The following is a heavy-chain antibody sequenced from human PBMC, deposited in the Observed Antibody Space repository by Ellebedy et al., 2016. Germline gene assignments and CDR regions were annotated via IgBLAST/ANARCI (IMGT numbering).Heavy chain of an antibody. V-gene: IGHV4-59*01. CDR1: GGSFSGYY. J-gene: IGHJ4*02. Sequence: GSLRLSXAVYGGSFSGYYWSWIRQPPGKGLEWIGYIYYSGSTNYNPSLKSRVTISVDTSKNQFSLKLSSVAAADTAVYYCARIYSRGVTRYYFDYWGQGTLVTVSS. D-gene: IGHD3-10*01. CDR3: ARIYSRGVTRYYFDY. CDR2: IYYSGST.